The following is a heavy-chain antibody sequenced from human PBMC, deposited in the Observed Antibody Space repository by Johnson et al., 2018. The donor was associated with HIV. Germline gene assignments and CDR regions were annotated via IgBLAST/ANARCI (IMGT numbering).Heavy chain of an antibody. CDR3: ARDKGRGAFDI. CDR2: ISYDGSNK. V-gene: IGHV3-30-3*01. CDR1: GFTFSSYA. D-gene: IGHD3-10*01. Sequence: QVQLVESGGGVVQPGRSLRLSCAASGFTFSSYAMHWVRQAPGKGLEWVAVISYDGSNKNYADSVKGRFTISRDNSKNTLYLQMNSLRAEDTAVYYCARDKGRGAFDIWGQGTMVTVSS. J-gene: IGHJ3*02.